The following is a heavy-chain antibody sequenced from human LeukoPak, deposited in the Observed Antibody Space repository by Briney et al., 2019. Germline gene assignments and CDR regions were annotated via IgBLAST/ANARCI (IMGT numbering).Heavy chain of an antibody. CDR1: GGSISSSSYY. CDR3: ARVYNDYGDYYFDY. D-gene: IGHD4-17*01. CDR2: IYYSGST. J-gene: IGHJ4*02. V-gene: IGHV4-39*07. Sequence: SETLSLTCTVSGGSISSSSYYWGWIRQPPGKGLEWIGSIYYSGSTYYNPSLKSRVTISVDTSKNQFSLKLSSVTAADTAVYYCARVYNDYGDYYFDYWGQGTLVTVSS.